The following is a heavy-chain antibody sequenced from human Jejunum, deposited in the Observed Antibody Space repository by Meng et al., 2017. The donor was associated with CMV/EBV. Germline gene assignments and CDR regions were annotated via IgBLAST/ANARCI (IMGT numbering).Heavy chain of an antibody. CDR3: AAEVAVRNYFSYGMDV. CDR2: GYSAGMT. J-gene: IGHJ6*02. D-gene: IGHD3-10*01. Sequence: LAVNSNFMTWVRQAPGKGLDWVAVGYSAGMTYYADSVKGRFTISRDNSKNTMFLQMNRLRLEDTAMYYCAAEVAVRNYFSYGMDVWGQGTTVTVSS. CDR1: LAVNSNF. V-gene: IGHV3-66*02.